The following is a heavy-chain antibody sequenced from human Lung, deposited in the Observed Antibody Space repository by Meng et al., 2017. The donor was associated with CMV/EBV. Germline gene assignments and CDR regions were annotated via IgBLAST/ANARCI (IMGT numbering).Heavy chain of an antibody. CDR3: ARALKPDGYSYGYYFDY. Sequence: SETLSLTXXXSACSISSYYWSWIRQPAGKGLEWIGRIYTSGSTNYNPSFKSRVTISVDRSKNQFSLKLSSVTAADTAVYYCARALKPDGYSYGYYFDYWGQGTLVTVSS. D-gene: IGHD5-18*01. CDR2: IYTSGST. V-gene: IGHV4-4*07. CDR1: ACSISSYY. J-gene: IGHJ4*02.